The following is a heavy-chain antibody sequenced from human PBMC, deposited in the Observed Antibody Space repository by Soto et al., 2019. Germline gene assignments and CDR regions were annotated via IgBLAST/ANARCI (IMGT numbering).Heavy chain of an antibody. CDR3: AREFEDYYDSSGYYPIGY. Sequence: GGSLRLSCAASGFTFSSYGMHWVRQAPGKGLEWVAVISYDGSNKYYADSVKGRFTISRDNSKNTLYLQMNSLRAEDTAVYYCAREFEDYYDSSGYYPIGYWGQGTLVTVSS. CDR2: ISYDGSNK. J-gene: IGHJ4*02. CDR1: GFTFSSYG. V-gene: IGHV3-30*03. D-gene: IGHD3-22*01.